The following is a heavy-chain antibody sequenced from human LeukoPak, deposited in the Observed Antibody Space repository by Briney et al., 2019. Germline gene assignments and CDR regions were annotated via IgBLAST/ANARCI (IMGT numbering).Heavy chain of an antibody. CDR2: INNDGSRT. V-gene: IGHV3-74*01. D-gene: IGHD3-10*01. Sequence: GGSLRLSCAASEFAFSSYWMHWVRQAPGKGLVWVSRINNDGSRTSYADSVKGRFTISRDNARSTLYLQMNSLRVEDTAVYYCAGGGAVYGLNWGQGTLVTVSS. CDR3: AGGGAVYGLN. CDR1: EFAFSSYW. J-gene: IGHJ4*02.